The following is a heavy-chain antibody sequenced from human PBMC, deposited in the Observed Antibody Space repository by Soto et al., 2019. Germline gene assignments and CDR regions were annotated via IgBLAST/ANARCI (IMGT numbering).Heavy chain of an antibody. V-gene: IGHV5-51*01. CDR2: IYPGDSDT. J-gene: IGHJ4*02. CDR1: GYSFTSYW. CDR3: ARLDAYCGGDCYPFDS. D-gene: IGHD2-21*01. Sequence: PGESLKISCKGPGYSFTSYWIGWVRQMPGKGLEWMGIIYPGDSDTRYSPSFQGQVTISADKSISTAYLQWSSLEASDTAMYYCARLDAYCGGDCYPFDSWGQGTLVTVSS.